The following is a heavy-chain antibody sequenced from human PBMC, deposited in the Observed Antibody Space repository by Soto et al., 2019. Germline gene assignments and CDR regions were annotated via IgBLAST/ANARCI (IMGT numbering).Heavy chain of an antibody. Sequence: PGESLKISCKGSGHSFTSYWIGWVRQMPGKGLGWMGIIYPGDSDTRYSPSFQGQVTISADKSISTAYLQWSSLKASDTAMYYCARGYYYDSSGYLPDAFDIWGQGTMVTV. D-gene: IGHD3-22*01. CDR2: IYPGDSDT. J-gene: IGHJ3*02. CDR3: ARGYYYDSSGYLPDAFDI. CDR1: GHSFTSYW. V-gene: IGHV5-51*01.